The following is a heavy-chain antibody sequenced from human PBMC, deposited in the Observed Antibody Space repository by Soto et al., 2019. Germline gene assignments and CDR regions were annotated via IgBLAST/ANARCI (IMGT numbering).Heavy chain of an antibody. D-gene: IGHD2-15*01. V-gene: IGHV4-30-2*01. CDR3: ASLPPRIEVTVLPIPT. CDR2: IYHIGST. J-gene: IGHJ5*02. CDR1: GGSISSGGYS. Sequence: SETLSLTCAVSGGSISSGGYSWRWIRQPPGKGLEWIGDIYHIGSTNYNPSLRGRVTISVDKSNNQFSLTLKYVTAADTAVYYCASLPPRIEVTVLPIPTWGQGTLVTVS.